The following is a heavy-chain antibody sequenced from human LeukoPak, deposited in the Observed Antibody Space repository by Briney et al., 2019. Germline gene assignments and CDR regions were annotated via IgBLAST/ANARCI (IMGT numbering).Heavy chain of an antibody. CDR1: GFTFNNYA. Sequence: GGSLRLSCAASGFTFNNYAMTWVRQAPGKGLEWVSGISGFGGATNYADSVKGRVTISRDNSKNTLYPQMNSLRAEDTAVYYCAKEGDSSSWYEDWGQGTLVIFSS. CDR2: ISGFGGAT. CDR3: AKEGDSSSWYED. D-gene: IGHD6-13*01. V-gene: IGHV3-23*01. J-gene: IGHJ4*02.